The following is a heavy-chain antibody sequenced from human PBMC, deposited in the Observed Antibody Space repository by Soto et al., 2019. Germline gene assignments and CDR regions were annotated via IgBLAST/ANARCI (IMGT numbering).Heavy chain of an antibody. Sequence: GGSLRLSCAASGFTFSSYGMHWVRQAPGKXLEWVAVISYDGSNKYYADSVKGRFTISRDNSKNTLYLQMNSLRAEDTAVYYCAKGGRYSYGYSSYYYYGMDVWGQGTTVTVSS. V-gene: IGHV3-30*18. CDR2: ISYDGSNK. J-gene: IGHJ6*02. CDR1: GFTFSSYG. CDR3: AKGGRYSYGYSSYYYYGMDV. D-gene: IGHD5-18*01.